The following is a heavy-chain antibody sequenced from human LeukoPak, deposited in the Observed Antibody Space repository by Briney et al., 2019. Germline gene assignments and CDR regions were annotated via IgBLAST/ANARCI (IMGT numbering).Heavy chain of an antibody. CDR3: ANRGYCSSTSCHSLDY. CDR1: GFTFSSYG. D-gene: IGHD2-2*01. Sequence: GGSLRLSCAASGFTFSSYGMHWVRQAPCKGLEWVAFIRYDGSNKYYADSVKGRFTISRDNSKNTLYLQMNSLRAEDTAVYYCANRGYCSSTSCHSLDYWGQGTLVTVSS. CDR2: IRYDGSNK. V-gene: IGHV3-30*02. J-gene: IGHJ4*02.